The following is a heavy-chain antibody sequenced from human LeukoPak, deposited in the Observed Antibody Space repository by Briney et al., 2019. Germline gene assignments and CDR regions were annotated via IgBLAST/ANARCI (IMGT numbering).Heavy chain of an antibody. J-gene: IGHJ5*02. CDR3: AYRPDIVVVPAAGWFDP. CDR1: GGSFSGYY. D-gene: IGHD2-2*01. CDR2: INHSGST. Sequence: SETLSLTCAVYGGSFSGYYWSWIRQPPGKGLEWIGEINHSGSTNYNPSLKSRVTISVDTSKNQFSLKLSSVTAADTAVYYCAYRPDIVVVPAAGWFDPWGQGTLVTVSS. V-gene: IGHV4-34*01.